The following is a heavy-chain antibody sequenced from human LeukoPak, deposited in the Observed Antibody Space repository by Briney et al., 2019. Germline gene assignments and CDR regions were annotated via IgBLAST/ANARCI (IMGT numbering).Heavy chain of an antibody. CDR1: GGSISSYY. CDR3: ARDRAEDDSSGYIHRDFDF. D-gene: IGHD3-22*01. Sequence: SETLSLTCTVSGGSISSYYWSWIRQPPGKGLEWIGYIYYSGSTNYNPSLKSRVTISVDTSKNQFSLKLSSVTAADTAVYYCARDRAEDDSSGYIHRDFDFWGQGTPVIVSS. V-gene: IGHV4-59*01. CDR2: IYYSGST. J-gene: IGHJ4*02.